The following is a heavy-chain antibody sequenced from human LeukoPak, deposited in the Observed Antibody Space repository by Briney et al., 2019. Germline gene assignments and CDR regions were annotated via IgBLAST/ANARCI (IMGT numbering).Heavy chain of an antibody. D-gene: IGHD3-9*01. CDR3: AKLPYDIFVSYYFDY. V-gene: IGHV3-23*01. J-gene: IGHJ4*02. CDR1: GFTFNTYA. Sequence: PGGSLRLSCVVSGFTFNTYAMTWVRQAPGKGLEWVSATSGSGNSTFYADSIKGRFTISRDNSKKTLYLQMNSLRAEDTAVYYCAKLPYDIFVSYYFDYWGQGTLVTVSA. CDR2: TSGSGNST.